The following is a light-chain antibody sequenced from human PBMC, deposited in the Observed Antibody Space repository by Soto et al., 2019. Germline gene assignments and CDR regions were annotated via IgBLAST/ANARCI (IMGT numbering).Light chain of an antibody. CDR1: QSVSSY. Sequence: ETVLTQSPATLSFSPLERATLSCRASQSVSSYLAWYQQKPGQAPRLLIYDASNRATGIPARFSGSGSGTDFTLTISSLEPEDFAVYYCQQLSNWPPTFGPGTQVDIK. CDR3: QQLSNWPPT. J-gene: IGKJ3*01. V-gene: IGKV3-11*01. CDR2: DAS.